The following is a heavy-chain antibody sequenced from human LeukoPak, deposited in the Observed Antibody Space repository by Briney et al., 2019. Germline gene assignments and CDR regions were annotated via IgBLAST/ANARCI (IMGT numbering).Heavy chain of an antibody. CDR2: IHAGGST. Sequence: PSETLSLTCTFSGGSIRSYYWSGIRQPAGKGLEYIGRIHAGGSTNYNPSLKSRVTMSRDTSKNQFSLKLRSVTAADTAVYSCARDPGADSSGWYRGYWGQGTLVTVSS. D-gene: IGHD6-19*01. V-gene: IGHV4-4*07. CDR3: ARDPGADSSGWYRGY. J-gene: IGHJ4*02. CDR1: GGSIRSYY.